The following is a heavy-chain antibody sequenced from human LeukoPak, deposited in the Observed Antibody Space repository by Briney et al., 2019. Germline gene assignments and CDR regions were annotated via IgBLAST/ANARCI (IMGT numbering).Heavy chain of an antibody. J-gene: IGHJ5*02. CDR3: ARGYYGSGSYAMGEQNWFDP. CDR2: IYYSGST. Sequence: KSSETLSLTCTVSGGSISSSSYYWGWIRQPPGKGLEWIGSIYYSGSTNYNPSLKSRVTMSVDTSKNQSSLKLSSVTAADTAVYYCARGYYGSGSYAMGEQNWFDPWGQGTLVTVSS. CDR1: GGSISSSSYY. D-gene: IGHD3-10*01. V-gene: IGHV4-39*07.